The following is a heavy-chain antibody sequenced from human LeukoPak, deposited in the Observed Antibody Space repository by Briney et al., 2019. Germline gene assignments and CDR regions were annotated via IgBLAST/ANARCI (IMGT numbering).Heavy chain of an antibody. J-gene: IGHJ3*02. Sequence: GGSLRLSCAASGFTFSSYGMHWVRQAPGKGLEWVAVISYVGSNKYYADSVKGRFTISRDNSKNTLYLQMNSLRAEDTAVYYCAKALYRDGDAFDIWGQGAMVTVSS. CDR3: AKALYRDGDAFDI. CDR1: GFTFSSYG. D-gene: IGHD1-26*01. CDR2: ISYVGSNK. V-gene: IGHV3-30*18.